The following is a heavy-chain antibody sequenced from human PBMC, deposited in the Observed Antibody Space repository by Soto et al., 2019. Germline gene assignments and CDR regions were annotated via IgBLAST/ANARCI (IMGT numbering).Heavy chain of an antibody. Sequence: SETLSLTCSVSGASITTYYWSWIRQPPGKGLEWIGSISYSGSTKYNPSLESRVMISLDTSKNQFSLRLTSVTAADTALYYCARDWDSSGMFDPWGQGALVTVSS. CDR2: ISYSGST. V-gene: IGHV4-59*01. J-gene: IGHJ5*02. CDR3: ARDWDSSGMFDP. D-gene: IGHD3-10*01. CDR1: GASITTYY.